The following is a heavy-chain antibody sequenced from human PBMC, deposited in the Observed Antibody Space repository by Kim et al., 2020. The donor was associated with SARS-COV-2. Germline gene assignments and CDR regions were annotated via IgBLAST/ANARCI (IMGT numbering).Heavy chain of an antibody. CDR1: GFTLNIYV. CDR2: FHSDMIMT. J-gene: IGHJ1*01. D-gene: IGHD3-22*01. Sequence: GGSLRLSCAASGFTLNIYVMHWVRQIPGKGLEWVAGFHSDMIMTGYLDSVRGRFTIFSDNAKNTLYLQMNSLRHEDTAVYYCARDGDYDIRGFYGFFHHWGQGTLVTVSS. CDR3: ARDGDYDIRGFYGFFHH. V-gene: IGHV3-74*01.